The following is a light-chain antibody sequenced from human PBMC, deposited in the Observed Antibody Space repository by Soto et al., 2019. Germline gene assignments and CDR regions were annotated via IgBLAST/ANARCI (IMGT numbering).Light chain of an antibody. Sequence: EIVMTQSPATLSVSPGERATLSYRASQSVSSNLAWYQQKPGQAPRLLIYGASTRATGIPARFSGSGSGTEFTLTISSLQSEDFAVYYCQQYNNWPPRFGPGTKVDIK. CDR1: QSVSSN. CDR3: QQYNNWPPR. CDR2: GAS. J-gene: IGKJ3*01. V-gene: IGKV3-15*01.